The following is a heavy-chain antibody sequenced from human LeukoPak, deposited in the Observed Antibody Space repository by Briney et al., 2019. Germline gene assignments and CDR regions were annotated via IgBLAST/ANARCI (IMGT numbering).Heavy chain of an antibody. Sequence: SSETLSLTCTVSGGSISSYYWGWIRQPPGKGLEWIGSIYYGGSTYYKPSLKSRVTMSVDTSKNQFSLKLSSVNAADTAVYYCARQLYGDFVNWFDPWGQGTLVTVSS. J-gene: IGHJ5*02. D-gene: IGHD4-17*01. CDR2: IYYGGST. V-gene: IGHV4-39*01. CDR1: GGSISSYY. CDR3: ARQLYGDFVNWFDP.